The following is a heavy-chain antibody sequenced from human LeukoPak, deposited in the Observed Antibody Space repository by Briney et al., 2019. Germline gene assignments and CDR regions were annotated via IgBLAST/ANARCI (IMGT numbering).Heavy chain of an antibody. CDR2: IREDGTIT. J-gene: IGHJ4*02. D-gene: IGHD1-26*01. CDR3: AGNFVGTSTSDFDS. CDR1: GFTFSSYW. V-gene: IGHV3-74*01. Sequence: GGSLRLSCAASGFTFSSYWMHWVRQVPGKGLVWVSRIREDGTITNYEDSVKGRFTIFRDNARNTLYLQMHSLRAEDTAIYYCAGNFVGTSTSDFDSWGQGTQVTVSS.